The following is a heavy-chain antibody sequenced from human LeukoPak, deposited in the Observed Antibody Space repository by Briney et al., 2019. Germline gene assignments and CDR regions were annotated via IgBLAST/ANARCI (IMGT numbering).Heavy chain of an antibody. V-gene: IGHV3-15*01. CDR3: ASYGSGSHDY. CDR2: IKTKTEGGTT. D-gene: IGHD3-10*01. J-gene: IGHJ4*02. CDR1: GFTFSNAW. Sequence: GGSLRLSCAASGFTFSNAWMNWVRQAPGKGLEWVGRIKTKTEGGTTDYAAPVKGRFTISRDDSKNMVYLQMNSLKTEDTAVYYCASYGSGSHDYWGQGSLVTVSS.